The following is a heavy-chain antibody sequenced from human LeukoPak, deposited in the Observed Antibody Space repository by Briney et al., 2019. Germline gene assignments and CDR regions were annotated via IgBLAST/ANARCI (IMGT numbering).Heavy chain of an antibody. CDR2: IIPIFGTA. CDR1: GGTFSSYA. CDR3: ARDVVGATYFD. V-gene: IGHV1-69*01. J-gene: IGHJ4*02. Sequence: ASVKVSCKASGGTFSSYAISWVRQAPGQGLEWMGGIIPIFGTANYAQKFQGRVTITADESTSTAYMELSSLRAEDTAVYYCARDVVGATYFDWGQGTLVTVSS. D-gene: IGHD1-26*01.